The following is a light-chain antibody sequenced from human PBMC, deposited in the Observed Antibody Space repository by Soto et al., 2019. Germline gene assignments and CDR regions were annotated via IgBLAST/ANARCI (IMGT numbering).Light chain of an antibody. Sequence: DIVMTQSPDSLAVSLGERATINCKSSRSLFYGFNNKNYLAWYQQNPGQPPKLLIYWASTRESGVPDRFSGSGSGIDFTLTISSLKAEDVAVYYCQQYYMTPLTFGGGTKVEIK. V-gene: IGKV4-1*01. CDR2: WAS. CDR1: RSLFYGFNNKNY. CDR3: QQYYMTPLT. J-gene: IGKJ4*01.